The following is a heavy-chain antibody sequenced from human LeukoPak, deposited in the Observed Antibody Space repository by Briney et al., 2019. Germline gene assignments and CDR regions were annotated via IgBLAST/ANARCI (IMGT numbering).Heavy chain of an antibody. Sequence: SETLSLTCAVYGGSFSGYYWSWIRQPPGKGLEWIGEINHSGSTNYNPSLKSRVTISVDTSKNQFSLKLSSVTAADTAVYYCARGVTSSDWGQGTMVTVSS. D-gene: IGHD3-10*01. V-gene: IGHV4-34*01. CDR3: ARGVTSSD. CDR2: INHSGST. CDR1: GGSFSGYY. J-gene: IGHJ3*01.